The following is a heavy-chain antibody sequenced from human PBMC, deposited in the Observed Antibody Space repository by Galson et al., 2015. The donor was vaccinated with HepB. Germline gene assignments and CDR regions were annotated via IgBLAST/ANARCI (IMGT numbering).Heavy chain of an antibody. Sequence: SVKVSCKASGYTFTSYGISWVRQAPGQGLEWMGWISAYNGNTNYAQKLQGRVTMTTDTSTSTAYMELRSLRSDDTAVYYCARAGSHSSSWYFTGTLHDYWGQGTLVTVSS. V-gene: IGHV1-18*04. CDR3: ARAGSHSSSWYFTGTLHDY. D-gene: IGHD6-13*01. CDR1: GYTFTSYG. J-gene: IGHJ4*02. CDR2: ISAYNGNT.